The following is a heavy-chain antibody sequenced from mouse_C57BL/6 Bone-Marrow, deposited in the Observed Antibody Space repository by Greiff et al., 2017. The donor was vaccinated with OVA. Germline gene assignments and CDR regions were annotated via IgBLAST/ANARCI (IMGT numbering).Heavy chain of an antibody. CDR1: GYTFTSYW. J-gene: IGHJ1*03. Sequence: VQLQQPGAELVRPGSSVKLSCKASGYTFTSYWMHWVKQRPIQGLEWIGNIDPSDSETHYNQKFKDKATLTVAKSSSTAYMQLSSLTSEDSAVYYCAREGWLLSWYFDVWGTGTTVTVSS. CDR3: AREGWLLSWYFDV. CDR2: IDPSDSET. V-gene: IGHV1-52*01. D-gene: IGHD2-3*01.